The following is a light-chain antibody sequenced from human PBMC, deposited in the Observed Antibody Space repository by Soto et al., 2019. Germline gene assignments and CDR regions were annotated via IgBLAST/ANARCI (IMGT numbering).Light chain of an antibody. Sequence: QSVLTQPPSASGTPGQGVTISCSGSSSNSGSNYVFWYQHLPGTAPKLLIYRNNQRPSGVPDRFSGSKSGTSASLAISGLRSEDETDYYCAAWDDSLSGVVFGGGTKLTVL. J-gene: IGLJ2*01. V-gene: IGLV1-47*01. CDR2: RNN. CDR1: SSNSGSNY. CDR3: AAWDDSLSGVV.